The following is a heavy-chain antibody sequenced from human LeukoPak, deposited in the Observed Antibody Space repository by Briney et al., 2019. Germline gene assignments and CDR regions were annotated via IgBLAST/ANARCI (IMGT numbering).Heavy chain of an antibody. CDR2: ISSTSSYI. Sequence: GGSLKLPWAASGINLSSHNMNLVRPAPGKGLEWVSSISSTSSYIYYADSVKGRFTISRDNAKNSLYLQMNSLRAEDTAVYYCVRDRGNYDYWGQGTLVTVSS. J-gene: IGHJ4*02. V-gene: IGHV3-21*01. D-gene: IGHD3-16*01. CDR1: GINLSSHN. CDR3: VRDRGNYDY.